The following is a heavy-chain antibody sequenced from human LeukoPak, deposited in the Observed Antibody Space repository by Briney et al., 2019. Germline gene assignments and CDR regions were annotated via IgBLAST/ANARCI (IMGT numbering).Heavy chain of an antibody. CDR3: AKRSKYCSGGSCYPSGFDY. V-gene: IGHV3-53*01. CDR2: IYSGGST. J-gene: IGHJ4*02. D-gene: IGHD2-15*01. Sequence: PGGSLRLSCAASGFTVSSNYMSWVRQAPGKGLEWVSVIYSGGSTYYADSVKGRFTISRDNSKNTLYLQMNSLRAEDTAVYYCAKRSKYCSGGSCYPSGFDYWGQGTLATVSS. CDR1: GFTVSSNY.